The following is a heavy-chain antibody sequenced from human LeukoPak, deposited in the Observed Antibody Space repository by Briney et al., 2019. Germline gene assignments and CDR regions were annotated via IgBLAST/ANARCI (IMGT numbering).Heavy chain of an antibody. J-gene: IGHJ4*01. CDR1: GDSLRSHF. Sequence: MSSETLSLTCTVSGDSLRSHFCSWVRQSPGQGLEWIANMFFSGTTNSNPALKRRVTMSVDTSTSQFSLKLTSATAADTAVYYCALQYRGHDSMGFFDHWGRGMLLTVSS. CDR3: ALQYRGHDSMGFFDH. V-gene: IGHV4-59*11. CDR2: MFFSGTT. D-gene: IGHD5-24*01.